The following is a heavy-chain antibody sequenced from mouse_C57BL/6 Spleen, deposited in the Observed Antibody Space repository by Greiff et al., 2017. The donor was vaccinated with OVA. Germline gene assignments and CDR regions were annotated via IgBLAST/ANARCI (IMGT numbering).Heavy chain of an antibody. J-gene: IGHJ3*01. CDR3: ATGLLPWFAY. Sequence: VQLQQSGPGMVKPSQSLSLTCTVTGYSITSGYDWHWIRHFPGNKLEWMGYISYSGSTNYNPSLKSRISITHDTSKNHFFLKLNSVTTEDTATYYCATGLLPWFAYWGQGTLVTVSA. CDR2: ISYSGST. D-gene: IGHD2-3*01. CDR1: GYSITSGYD. V-gene: IGHV3-1*01.